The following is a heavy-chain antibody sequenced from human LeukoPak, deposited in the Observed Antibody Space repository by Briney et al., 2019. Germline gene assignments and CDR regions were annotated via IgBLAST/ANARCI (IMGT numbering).Heavy chain of an antibody. CDR1: GFTFSSYA. V-gene: IGHV3-23*01. D-gene: IGHD6-13*01. CDR3: AKVGSSSWHFDY. J-gene: IGHJ4*02. Sequence: PGGSLRLSCAASGFTFSSYAMSWVRQAPGKGLEWVSAISGSGGSTYYADSVKGRFTISRDNSKNTLYLQMNSLRTEDTAVYYCAKVGSSSWHFDYWGQGTLVTVSS. CDR2: ISGSGGST.